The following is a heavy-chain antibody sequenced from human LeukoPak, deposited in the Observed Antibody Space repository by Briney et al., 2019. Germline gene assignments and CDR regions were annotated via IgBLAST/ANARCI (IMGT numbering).Heavy chain of an antibody. D-gene: IGHD3-22*01. Sequence: PGGSLRLSCAASGFTFSSYWMSWVRQAPGKGLEWVANIKQDGSEKYYVDSVKGRFTISRDNAENSLYLQMNSLRAEDTAVYYCARDDSSGYYDYWGQGTLVTVSS. V-gene: IGHV3-7*01. J-gene: IGHJ4*02. CDR3: ARDDSSGYYDY. CDR2: IKQDGSEK. CDR1: GFTFSSYW.